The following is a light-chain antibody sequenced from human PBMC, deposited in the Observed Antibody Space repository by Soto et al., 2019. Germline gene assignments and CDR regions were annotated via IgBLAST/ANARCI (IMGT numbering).Light chain of an antibody. CDR3: AAWDDSLNGRL. V-gene: IGLV1-44*01. CDR1: SSNIGSYT. Sequence: QSVLTQPPSASGTPGQRVTISCSGSSSNIGSYTVNWYQLLPGTAPELLIYNNNHRPSGVPARFSGSKSGTSDSLAISGLQSEDEADYYCAAWDDSLNGRLFGGGTKLTVL. J-gene: IGLJ2*01. CDR2: NNN.